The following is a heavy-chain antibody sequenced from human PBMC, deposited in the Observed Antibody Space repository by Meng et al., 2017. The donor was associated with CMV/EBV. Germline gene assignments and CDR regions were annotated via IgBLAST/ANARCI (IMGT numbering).Heavy chain of an antibody. Sequence: VHLLESRARGLQPRGPLRLSCHASGFTLRNYGMHWLRQPPGKGLLGVLFIRYDRITKYYTYTEKTRLTIVRDNFKNTLDLEMNKLRPEDTALYFCATLSSNAYYVKDYWRQGTLVTVSS. J-gene: IGHJ4*02. CDR2: IRYDRITK. V-gene: IGHV3-30*02. CDR1: GFTLRNYG. D-gene: IGHD3-16*01. CDR3: ATLSSNAYYVKDY.